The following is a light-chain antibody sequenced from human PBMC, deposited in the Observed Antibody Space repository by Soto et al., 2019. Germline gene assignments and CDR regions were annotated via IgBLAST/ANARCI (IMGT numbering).Light chain of an antibody. CDR3: QQYRKWPRT. V-gene: IGKV3-11*01. CDR1: QSVSSY. CDR2: DAS. J-gene: IGKJ1*01. Sequence: EIVLTQSPGTLSLSPGERATLSCRASQSVSSYLAWYQQKPGQAPRLLIYDASNRATDMPGRFSGRGSGTEFTLTISSLQSEDYAVYYCQQYRKWPRTFGQGTKVDI.